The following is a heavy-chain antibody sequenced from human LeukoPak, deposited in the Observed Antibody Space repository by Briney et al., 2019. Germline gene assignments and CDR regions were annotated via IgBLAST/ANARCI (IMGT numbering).Heavy chain of an antibody. Sequence: PGGSLRLSCAASGFTVSSNYMSWVRQAPGKGLEWVSVIYSGGSTYYADSVKGRFTISRDNSKNTLYLQMNSLRAEDTAVYYCASLYGDYGSDAFDIWGQGTMVTVSS. D-gene: IGHD4-17*01. CDR2: IYSGGST. CDR1: GFTVSSNY. J-gene: IGHJ3*02. CDR3: ASLYGDYGSDAFDI. V-gene: IGHV3-66*01.